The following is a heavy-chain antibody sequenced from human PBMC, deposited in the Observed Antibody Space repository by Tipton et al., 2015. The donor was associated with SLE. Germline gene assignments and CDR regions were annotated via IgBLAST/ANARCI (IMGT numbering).Heavy chain of an antibody. Sequence: SLRLSCVASEFTFSTYGMHWVRQAPGKGLEWVAFIQFDGSNKYYADSVRGRFSISRDNSKNTVYLLMNSLRPEDTAVYYCARDAYGDSTVLLDYWGQGTLVTVSS. CDR2: IQFDGSNK. CDR3: ARDAYGDSTVLLDY. D-gene: IGHD4-17*01. V-gene: IGHV3-30*02. CDR1: EFTFSTYG. J-gene: IGHJ4*02.